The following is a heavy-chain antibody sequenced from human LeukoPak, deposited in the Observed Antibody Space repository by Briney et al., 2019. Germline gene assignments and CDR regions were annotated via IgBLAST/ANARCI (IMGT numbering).Heavy chain of an antibody. CDR3: AKGTAVRTTVTTFDY. CDR2: ISGSGGST. V-gene: IGHV3-23*01. D-gene: IGHD4-17*01. CDR1: GFTFSSYA. J-gene: IGHJ4*02. Sequence: GGSLRLSCAASGFTFSSYAMSWVRQAPGKGLEWVSAISGSGGSTYYADSVKGRFTISRDNSKNTLYLQMNSLRAEDTAVYYCAKGTAVRTTVTTFDYWGQGTLVTVSS.